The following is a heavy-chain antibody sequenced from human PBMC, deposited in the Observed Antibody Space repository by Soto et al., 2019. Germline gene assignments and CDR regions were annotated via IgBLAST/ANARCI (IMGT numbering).Heavy chain of an antibody. CDR1: GFTFSSSW. CDR3: ARGVLSIYGFGDP. J-gene: IGHJ5*02. CDR2: ISTDGSDT. Sequence: EMQLVESGGGLVQTGGSLRLSCAASGFTFSSSWVHWVRQVPGKGLVWVSRISTDGSDTYYADSVKGRFTISRDNAKNTLYLQMNRLSADDTAVYYCARGVLSIYGFGDPWGQGTLFTVSS. D-gene: IGHD2-21*01. V-gene: IGHV3-74*01.